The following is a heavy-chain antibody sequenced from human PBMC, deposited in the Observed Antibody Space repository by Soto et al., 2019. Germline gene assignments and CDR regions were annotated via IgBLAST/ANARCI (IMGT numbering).Heavy chain of an antibody. V-gene: IGHV4-59*08. CDR3: ARQRDCSGGSCYSKWFDP. J-gene: IGHJ5*02. D-gene: IGHD2-15*01. CDR1: GGSISSYY. CDR2: IYYSGST. Sequence: QVQLQESGPGLVKPSETLSLTCTVSGGSISSYYWSWIRQPPGKGLEWIGYIYYSGSTNYNPSLKSRVTISVETSKNQFSLKLSSVTAADTAVYYCARQRDCSGGSCYSKWFDPWGQGTLVTVSS.